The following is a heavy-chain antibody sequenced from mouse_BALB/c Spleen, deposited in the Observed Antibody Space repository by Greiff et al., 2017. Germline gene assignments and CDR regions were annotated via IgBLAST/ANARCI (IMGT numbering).Heavy chain of an antibody. Sequence: VKLVESGAELVRPGSSVKISCKASGYAFSSYWMNWVKQRPGQGLEWIGQIYPGDGDTNYNGKFKGKATLTADKSSSTAYMQLSSLTSEDSAVYFCARSGGRPYYFDYWGQGTSVTVSS. CDR1: GYAFSSYW. V-gene: IGHV1-80*01. J-gene: IGHJ4*01. CDR2: IYPGDGDT. CDR3: ARSGGRPYYFDY. D-gene: IGHD1-1*01.